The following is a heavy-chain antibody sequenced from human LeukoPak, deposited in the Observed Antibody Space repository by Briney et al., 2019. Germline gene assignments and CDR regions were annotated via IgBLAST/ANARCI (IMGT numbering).Heavy chain of an antibody. CDR3: GSDYYDRRGESFDI. CDR1: GDSLGSLY. V-gene: IGHV4-59*11. CDR2: IYYVGST. D-gene: IGHD3-22*01. Sequence: PSETRSLTCTVSGDSLGSLYWSWIRQPPGKGLEWIGYIYYVGSTNYNPSLKSRVTISVDTSTNQFSLKLNSLTAADTPGYSCGSDYYDRRGESFDIWVQGTMVTVS. J-gene: IGHJ3*02.